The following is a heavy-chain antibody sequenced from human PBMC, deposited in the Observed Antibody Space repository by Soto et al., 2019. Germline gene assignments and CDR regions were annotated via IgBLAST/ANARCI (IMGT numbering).Heavy chain of an antibody. CDR2: IYYNGNT. Sequence: SETLSLTCTVSGGSISSNSYYWGWIRQPPGKGLEWIGYIYYNGNTNYNPSLKSRVTISVDTSKNQFSLKLSSVTAADTAVYYCASSKYSSTSCYGSWGQGTLVTVSS. CDR3: ASSKYSSTSCYGS. V-gene: IGHV4-61*05. CDR1: GGSISSNSYY. J-gene: IGHJ4*02. D-gene: IGHD2-2*01.